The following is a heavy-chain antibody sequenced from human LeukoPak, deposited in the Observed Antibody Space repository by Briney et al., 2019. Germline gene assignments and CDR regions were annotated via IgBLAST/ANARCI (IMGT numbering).Heavy chain of an antibody. CDR2: INHSGST. J-gene: IGHJ4*02. Sequence: SETLSLTCAVYGGSFSGYYWSWIRQPPGKGLEWIGEINHSGSTNYNPSLKSRVTISVDTSENQFSLKLSSVTAADTAVYYCASGYGSGSWVLENWGQGTLVTVSS. CDR3: ASGYGSGSWVLEN. CDR1: GGSFSGYY. V-gene: IGHV4-34*01. D-gene: IGHD3-10*01.